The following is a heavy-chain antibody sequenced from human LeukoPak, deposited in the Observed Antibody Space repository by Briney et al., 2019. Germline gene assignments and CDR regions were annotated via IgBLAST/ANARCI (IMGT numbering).Heavy chain of an antibody. CDR2: ISSSSRTI. D-gene: IGHD6-13*01. Sequence: GGSLRLSCVASGFTFSTYSMNWVRQAPGKGLEWVSYISSSSRTIFYADSVKGRCTISRDNAKNSLYLQMNSLRDEDTAVYYCARAESFHSSWPDYWGQGTLVTVSS. CDR3: ARAESFHSSWPDY. CDR1: GFTFSTYS. J-gene: IGHJ4*02. V-gene: IGHV3-48*02.